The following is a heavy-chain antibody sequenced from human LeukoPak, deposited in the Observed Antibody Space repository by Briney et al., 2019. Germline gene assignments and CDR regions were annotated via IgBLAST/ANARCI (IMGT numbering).Heavy chain of an antibody. V-gene: IGHV4-39*01. Sequence: PSETLSLTCTVSGGSISSSSYSWAWIPQPPGKGLEWIGSIYYSGSTYYNPSLKSRVTISVDTSKNQFSLKLSSVTAADTAVYYCARHYYDSSGYLDAFDIWGQGTMVTVSS. D-gene: IGHD3-22*01. J-gene: IGHJ3*02. CDR1: GGSISSSSYS. CDR3: ARHYYDSSGYLDAFDI. CDR2: IYYSGST.